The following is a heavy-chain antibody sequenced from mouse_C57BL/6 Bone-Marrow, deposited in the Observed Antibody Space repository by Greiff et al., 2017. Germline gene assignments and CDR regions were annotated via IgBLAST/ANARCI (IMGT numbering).Heavy chain of an antibody. Sequence: QVQLQQSGAELVRPGASVTLSCKASGYTFTDYEMHWVKQTPVHGLEWIGAIDPETGGTAYNQKFKGKAILTADKSSSTAYMELRSLTSEDSAVYYCTRTFYYYGSSSDYWGQGTTLTVSS. CDR3: TRTFYYYGSSSDY. CDR1: GYTFTDYE. D-gene: IGHD1-1*01. J-gene: IGHJ2*01. V-gene: IGHV1-15*01. CDR2: IDPETGGT.